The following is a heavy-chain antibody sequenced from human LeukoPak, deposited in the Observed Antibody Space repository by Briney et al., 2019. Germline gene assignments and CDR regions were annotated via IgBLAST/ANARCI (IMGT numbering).Heavy chain of an antibody. V-gene: IGHV4-30-4*01. D-gene: IGHD3-22*01. Sequence: PSQTLSLTCTVSGGSISSGDYYWSWIRQPPGKGLEWIGYIYYSGSTYYNPSLKSRVTISVDTSKNQFSLKLSSVTAADTAVYYCARACYYDSSGYYDAFDIWGQGTMVTVSS. CDR2: IYYSGST. CDR3: ARACYYDSSGYYDAFDI. J-gene: IGHJ3*02. CDR1: GGSISSGDYY.